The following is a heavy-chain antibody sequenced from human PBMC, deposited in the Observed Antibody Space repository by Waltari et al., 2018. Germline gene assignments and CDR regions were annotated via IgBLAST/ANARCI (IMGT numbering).Heavy chain of an antibody. CDR3: ARHAAAAGTSFDP. J-gene: IGHJ5*02. CDR2: IYYSGST. Sequence: QVQLQESGPGLVKPSETLSLTCTVSGGSISSYYWRWIRPPPGKGLEWIGYIYYSGSTNYTPSLTSRVTRSVDTSKNQFSLKLSSVTAADTAVYYCARHAAAAGTSFDPWGQGTLVTVSS. CDR1: GGSISSYY. D-gene: IGHD6-13*01. V-gene: IGHV4-59*01.